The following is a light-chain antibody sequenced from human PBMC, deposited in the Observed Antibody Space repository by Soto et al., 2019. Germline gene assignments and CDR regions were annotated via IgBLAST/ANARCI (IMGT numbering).Light chain of an antibody. J-gene: IGLJ2*01. CDR2: NVN. Sequence: QSALTQVASVFGSPGQSITISCTGTSGDVGGHDYVSWYQQYPGKAPKLMIYNVNYRPSGVSSRFSGSKSGNTASLTISGLQADDEANYYSSSYTNINTVVFGEGTKVTFL. CDR1: SGDVGGHDY. V-gene: IGLV2-14*03. CDR3: SSYTNINTVV.